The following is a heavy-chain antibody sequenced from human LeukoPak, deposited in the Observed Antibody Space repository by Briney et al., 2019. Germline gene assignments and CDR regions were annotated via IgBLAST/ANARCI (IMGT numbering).Heavy chain of an antibody. J-gene: IGHJ6*02. Sequence: GGSLRLSCAASGFTFSSYEMNWVRQAPGKGLEWVSYISSSGSTIYYADSVKGRFTISRDNAKNSLYLQMNSLRAEDTAVYYCARRAYCSSTSCSCFPECYYHYGMDVWGQGTTVTVSS. CDR3: ARRAYCSSTSCSCFPECYYHYGMDV. CDR1: GFTFSSYE. CDR2: ISSSGSTI. V-gene: IGHV3-48*03. D-gene: IGHD2-2*01.